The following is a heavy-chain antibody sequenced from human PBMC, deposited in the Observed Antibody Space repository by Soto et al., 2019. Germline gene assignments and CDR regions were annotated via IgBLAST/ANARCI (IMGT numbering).Heavy chain of an antibody. D-gene: IGHD1-26*01. CDR2: IDPSDSYT. Sequence: PGESLKISCKGSGYSFTSYWISWVRQMPGKGLEWMGRIDPSDSYTNYSPSFQGHVTIPADKSISTAYLQWSSLKASDTAMYYCARDYYGYYGMDVWGQGTTVTVSS. J-gene: IGHJ6*02. V-gene: IGHV5-10-1*01. CDR3: ARDYYGYYGMDV. CDR1: GYSFTSYW.